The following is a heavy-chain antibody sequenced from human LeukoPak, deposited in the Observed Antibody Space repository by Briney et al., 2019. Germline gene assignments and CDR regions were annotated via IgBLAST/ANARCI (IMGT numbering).Heavy chain of an antibody. Sequence: GGSLRLSCAASGFTFSSYAMSWVRQAPGKGLEWVSAIGGSGGSTYYADSVKGRFTISRDNSKNTLYLQMNSLRAEDTAVYYCAKGRRFDSWRDDAFDIWGQGTMVTVSS. J-gene: IGHJ3*02. CDR2: IGGSGGST. CDR3: AKGRRFDSWRDDAFDI. V-gene: IGHV3-23*01. CDR1: GFTFSSYA. D-gene: IGHD3-9*01.